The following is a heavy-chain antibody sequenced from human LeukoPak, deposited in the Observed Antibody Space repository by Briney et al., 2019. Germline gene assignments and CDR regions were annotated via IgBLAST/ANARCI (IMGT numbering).Heavy chain of an antibody. J-gene: IGHJ3*02. V-gene: IGHV4-4*09. CDR3: AKWEASYEAFSI. CDR2: ISSSGPT. D-gene: IGHD1-26*01. CDR1: GGSISDYY. Sequence: SETLSLTCTVSGGSISDYYCNWIRQPPGKGLEWIGYISSSGPTKYSPSLKSRVTASADTSRNQFSLKLSSVTAADTAVYYCAKWEASYEAFSIWGQGTMVTVSS.